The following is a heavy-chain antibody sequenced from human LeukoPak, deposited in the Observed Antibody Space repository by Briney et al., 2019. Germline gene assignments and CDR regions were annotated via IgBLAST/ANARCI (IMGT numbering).Heavy chain of an antibody. CDR2: ISAYNGNT. CDR3: ARDSVITRGGHIVVVTALDAFDI. V-gene: IGHV1-18*01. D-gene: IGHD2-21*02. CDR1: GYTFTSYG. Sequence: ASVKVSCKASGYTFTSYGISWVRQAPGQGLEWMGWISAYNGNTNYAQKLQGGVTMTTDTSTSTAYMELRSLRSDDTAAYYCARDSVITRGGHIVVVTALDAFDIWGQGTMVTVSS. J-gene: IGHJ3*02.